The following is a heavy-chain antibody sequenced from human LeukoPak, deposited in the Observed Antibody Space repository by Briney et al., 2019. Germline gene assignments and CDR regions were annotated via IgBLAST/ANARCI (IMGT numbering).Heavy chain of an antibody. CDR1: GGPISSGDYY. V-gene: IGHV4-30-4*01. CDR3: ARESGGGDPMGMDV. CDR2: IYYSGST. D-gene: IGHD4-17*01. J-gene: IGHJ6*02. Sequence: PSETLSLTCTVSGGPISSGDYYWSWIRQPPGKGLEWIGYIYYSGSTYYNPSLKSRVTISVDTSKNQFSLKLSSVTAADTAVYYCARESGGGDPMGMDVWGQGTTVTVSS.